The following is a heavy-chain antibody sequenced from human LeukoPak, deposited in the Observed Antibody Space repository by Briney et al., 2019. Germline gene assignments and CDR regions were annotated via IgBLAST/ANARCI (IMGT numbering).Heavy chain of an antibody. CDR2: ISYDGSNK. V-gene: IGHV3-30-3*01. CDR3: ARATVTSLVFFDY. Sequence: PGGSLRLSCAASGFTFSSYAMHWVRQAPGKGLEWVAVISYDGSNKYYADSVKGRFTISRDNSKNTLYLQMNSLRAEDTAVYYCARATVTSLVFFDYWGQGTLVTVSS. J-gene: IGHJ4*02. D-gene: IGHD4-17*01. CDR1: GFTFSSYA.